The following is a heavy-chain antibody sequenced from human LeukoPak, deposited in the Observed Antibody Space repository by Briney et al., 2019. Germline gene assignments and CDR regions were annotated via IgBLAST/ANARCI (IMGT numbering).Heavy chain of an antibody. J-gene: IGHJ4*02. CDR2: ISGSGGST. Sequence: GGSLRLSCAASGFTFSNYAMSWVRQAPGKGLEWVSTISGSGGSTYYADSVKGRFTISRGNSKNTLYLQMNSLRAEDTAVYFCAKDRGQLLSNYYFDYWGQGTLVTVSS. D-gene: IGHD2-2*01. CDR1: GFTFSNYA. CDR3: AKDRGQLLSNYYFDY. V-gene: IGHV3-23*01.